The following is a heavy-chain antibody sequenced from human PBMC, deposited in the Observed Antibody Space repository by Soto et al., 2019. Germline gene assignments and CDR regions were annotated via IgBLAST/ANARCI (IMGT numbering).Heavy chain of an antibody. CDR3: ARAIRGLSYVVEY. J-gene: IGHJ4*02. V-gene: IGHV3-48*02. CDR1: GFTFSSHS. CDR2: ISGSGATK. D-gene: IGHD3-16*01. Sequence: PGGSLRLSCAASGFTFSSHSINWVRQAPGKGLEWVSYISGSGATKYYADSVKGRFTISRDNARNSLYLQMSSLSDEDTAVYYCARAIRGLSYVVEYWGQGTLVNVPS.